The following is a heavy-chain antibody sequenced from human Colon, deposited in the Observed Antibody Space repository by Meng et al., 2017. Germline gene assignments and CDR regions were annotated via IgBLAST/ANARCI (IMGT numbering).Heavy chain of an antibody. CDR2: IKQDGSEK. CDR3: ARYSSSWYEEGY. V-gene: IGHV3-7*01. CDR1: GFTFSSYW. Sequence: GASLKTSCAASGFTFSSYWMSWVRQAPGKGLEWVANIKQDGSEKYYVDSVKGRFTISRDNAKNSLYLQMNSLRAEDTAVYYCARYSSSWYEEGYWGQGTLVTVSS. D-gene: IGHD6-13*01. J-gene: IGHJ4*02.